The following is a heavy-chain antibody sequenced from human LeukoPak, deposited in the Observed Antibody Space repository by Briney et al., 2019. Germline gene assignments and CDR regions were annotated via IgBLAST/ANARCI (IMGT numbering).Heavy chain of an antibody. CDR2: ISWNIGSI. CDR3: AKGGAGGGYFPT. V-gene: IGHV3-9*01. Sequence: PGGSLRLSCAASVFTFYDYAMHWVRQAPGKGLEWVSGISWNIGSIGYADSVKGRFTISRDNAKNSLYLQMNSLRAEDTAVYFCAKGGAGGGYFPTWGQGILVIVSS. J-gene: IGHJ1*01. CDR1: VFTFYDYA. D-gene: IGHD3-16*01.